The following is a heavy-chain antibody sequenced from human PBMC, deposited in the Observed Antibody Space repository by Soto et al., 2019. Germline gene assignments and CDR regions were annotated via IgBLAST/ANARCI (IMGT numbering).Heavy chain of an antibody. CDR1: GYTFLTSW. Sequence: EVHLVQSGAEVKKAGESLKISCKDSGYTFLTSWVGWVRQMPGKGLEWMGIIYPGDSQTLYSPSFEGQVTISADKSISTAFLQWSSLKASDSAIYCCASRDRGVTGDIVVYWGQGTLVTVSS. CDR3: ASRDRGVTGDIVVY. D-gene: IGHD1-20*01. CDR2: IYPGDSQT. J-gene: IGHJ4*02. V-gene: IGHV5-51*03.